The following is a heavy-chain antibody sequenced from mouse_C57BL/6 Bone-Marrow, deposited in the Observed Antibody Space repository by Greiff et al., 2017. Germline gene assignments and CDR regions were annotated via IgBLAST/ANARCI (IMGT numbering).Heavy chain of an antibody. CDR2: ISSGGSYT. D-gene: IGHD1-1*02. CDR3: ARDGSPFAY. J-gene: IGHJ3*01. CDR1: GFTFSSYG. V-gene: IGHV5-6*01. Sequence: EVQGVESGGDLVKPGGSLKLSCAASGFTFSSYGMSWVRQTPDKRLEWVATISSGGSYTYYPDSVKGRFTISRDNAKNTLYLQMSSLKSEDTAMYYCARDGSPFAYWGQGTLVTVSA.